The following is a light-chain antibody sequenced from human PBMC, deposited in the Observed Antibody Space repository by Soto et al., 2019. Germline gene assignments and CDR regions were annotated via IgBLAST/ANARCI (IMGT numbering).Light chain of an antibody. CDR2: GAS. CDR1: QSVSSNY. Sequence: ESVLTQSPGTLSLSPGERATLSCRASQSVSSNYLAWYPQKPGQAPRRLIYGASTRATGIPDGFSGSGSGTDFTLTISRLEPEDSAVYYCQQYGSSPTWTFGQGTKVEIK. CDR3: QQYGSSPTWT. J-gene: IGKJ1*01. V-gene: IGKV3-20*01.